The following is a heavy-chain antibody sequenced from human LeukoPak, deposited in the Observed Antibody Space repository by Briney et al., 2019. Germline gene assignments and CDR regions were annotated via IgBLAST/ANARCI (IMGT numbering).Heavy chain of an antibody. D-gene: IGHD3-10*01. V-gene: IGHV3-48*03. Sequence: GGSLRLSCAASGFTFSSYEMNWVRQAPGKGLEWVSYISSSGSTIYYADSVKGRFTISRDNSKNTLYLQMNSLRAEDTAVYYCAKGGITMVRGVIGLYYFDYWGQGTLVTVSS. J-gene: IGHJ4*02. CDR1: GFTFSSYE. CDR2: ISSSGSTI. CDR3: AKGGITMVRGVIGLYYFDY.